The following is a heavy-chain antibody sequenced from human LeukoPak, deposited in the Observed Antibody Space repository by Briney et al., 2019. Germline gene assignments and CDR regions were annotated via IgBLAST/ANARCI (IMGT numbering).Heavy chain of an antibody. J-gene: IGHJ3*02. D-gene: IGHD1-1*01. CDR2: IWYDGSNK. CDR1: GFTFSSYG. CDR3: AKMRFTTGTTDAFDI. V-gene: IGHV3-33*06. Sequence: PGGSLTLSCAASGFTFSSYGMHWVRQAPGKGLEWVAVIWYDGSNKYYADSVKGRFTISRDNSKNTLYLQMNSLRAEDTAVYYCAKMRFTTGTTDAFDIWGQGTMVTVSS.